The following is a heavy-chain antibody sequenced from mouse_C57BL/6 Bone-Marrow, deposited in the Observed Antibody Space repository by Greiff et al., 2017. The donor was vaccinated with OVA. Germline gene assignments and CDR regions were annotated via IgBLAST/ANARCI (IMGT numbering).Heavy chain of an antibody. D-gene: IGHD1-1*01. J-gene: IGHJ1*03. CDR2: IHPNSGST. CDR3: AITTVVAPHWYFDV. CDR1: GYTFTSYW. Sequence: VQLQQPGAELVKPGASVKLSCKASGYTFTSYWMHWVKQRPGQGLEWIGMIHPNSGSTNYNEKFKSKATLTVDKSSSTAYMQLSSLTSEDSAVYYCAITTVVAPHWYFDVWGTGTTVTVSS. V-gene: IGHV1-64*01.